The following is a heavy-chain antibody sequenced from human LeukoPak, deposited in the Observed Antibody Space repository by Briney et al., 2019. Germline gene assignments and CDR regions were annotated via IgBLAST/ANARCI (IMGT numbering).Heavy chain of an antibody. Sequence: GGSLRLSCAASGFTFSSYGMHWVRQAPGKGLEWVSSISSSSSYIYYADSVKGRFTISRDNAKNSLYLQMNSLRAEDTAVYYCARVRIEYSISGGMDVWGQGTTVTVSS. J-gene: IGHJ6*02. CDR3: ARVRIEYSISGGMDV. D-gene: IGHD6-6*01. CDR1: GFTFSSYG. V-gene: IGHV3-21*01. CDR2: ISSSSSYI.